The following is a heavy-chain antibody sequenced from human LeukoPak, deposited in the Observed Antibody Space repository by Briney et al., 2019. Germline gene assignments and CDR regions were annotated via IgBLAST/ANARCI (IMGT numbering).Heavy chain of an antibody. V-gene: IGHV4-39*01. J-gene: IGHJ5*02. CDR3: ARPPGIAAAWFDP. CDR2: IDNIGST. D-gene: IGHD6-13*01. Sequence: SETLSLTCTVSGGSISSSSYNWAWIRQPPGKGLEWIGNIDNIGSTYYNPSLQSRVTISVDKSKDQLSLKLNSVTATDTAIYYCARPPGIAAAWFDPWGQGTLVTVSS. CDR1: GGSISSSSYN.